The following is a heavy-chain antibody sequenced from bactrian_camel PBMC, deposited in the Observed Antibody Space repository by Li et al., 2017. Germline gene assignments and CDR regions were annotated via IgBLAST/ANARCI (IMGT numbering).Heavy chain of an antibody. V-gene: IGHV3S67*01. CDR3: YGAPGADY. Sequence: GQLVESGGGLVQPGGSLRLSCQASGFTFSSYAIYWVRPAPGKGIEWVASISSGSTTYYADSMKGRFTTSRDNAKNTVYLQMNSLESEDSARYYCYGAPGADYWGQGTQVTVS. CDR2: ISSGSTT. J-gene: IGHJ4*01. CDR1: GFTFSSYA. D-gene: IGHD5*01.